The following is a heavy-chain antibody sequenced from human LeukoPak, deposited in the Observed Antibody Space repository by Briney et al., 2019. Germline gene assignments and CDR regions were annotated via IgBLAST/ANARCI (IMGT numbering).Heavy chain of an antibody. Sequence: PSETLSLTCTVSGGSISSYYWSWIRQPPGKGLEWIGYIYYSGSTNYNPSLKSRVTISVDTSKNQFSLKLSSVTAAGTAVYYCARGDDSRIYMDVWGKGTTVTVSS. J-gene: IGHJ6*03. CDR3: ARGDDSRIYMDV. V-gene: IGHV4-59*01. CDR2: IYYSGST. CDR1: GGSISSYY. D-gene: IGHD3-22*01.